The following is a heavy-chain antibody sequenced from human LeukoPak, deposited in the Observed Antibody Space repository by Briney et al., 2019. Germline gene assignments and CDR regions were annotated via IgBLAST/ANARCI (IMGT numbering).Heavy chain of an antibody. CDR1: EFTFSDYY. Sequence: GGSLRLSCAASEFTFSDYYMSWIRQVPGKGLEWVSYISGSSSTMYYANSVKGRFTISRDNAKNLLYLQMNSLRAEDTAVYYCAREGGNWGEGYFDYWGQGTLVTVSS. CDR3: AREGGNWGEGYFDY. V-gene: IGHV3-11*01. J-gene: IGHJ4*02. D-gene: IGHD7-27*01. CDR2: ISGSSSTM.